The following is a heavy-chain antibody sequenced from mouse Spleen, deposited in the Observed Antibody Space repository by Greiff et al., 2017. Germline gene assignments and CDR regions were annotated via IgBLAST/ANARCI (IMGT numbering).Heavy chain of an antibody. CDR1: GYTFTSYW. D-gene: IGHD2-1*01. CDR2: IHPNSGST. Sequence: QVQLQQSGAELVKPGASVKLSCKASGYTFTSYWMHWVKQRPGQGLEWIGMIHPNSGSTNYNEKFKSKATLTVDKSSSTAYMQLSSLTSEDSAVYYCARWEGNYYAMDYWGQGTSVTVSS. V-gene: IGHV1-64*01. CDR3: ARWEGNYYAMDY. J-gene: IGHJ4*01.